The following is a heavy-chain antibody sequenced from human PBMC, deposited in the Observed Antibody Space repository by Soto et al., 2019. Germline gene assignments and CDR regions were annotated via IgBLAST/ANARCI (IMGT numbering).Heavy chain of an antibody. D-gene: IGHD1-1*01. J-gene: IGHJ3*02. V-gene: IGHV5-51*01. Sequence: GESLKISCKGSGYSFTSYWIGWVRQMPGKGLEWMGIIYPGASDTRYSPSFQGQVTISAAKSISTAYLLWSSLKASDTSMYYCASRVPAFDIWGQGTMVTVSS. CDR2: IYPGASDT. CDR1: GYSFTSYW. CDR3: ASRVPAFDI.